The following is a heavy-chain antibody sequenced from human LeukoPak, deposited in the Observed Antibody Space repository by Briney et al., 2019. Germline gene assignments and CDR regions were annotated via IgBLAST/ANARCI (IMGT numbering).Heavy chain of an antibody. CDR3: ARGVVVVPAAIGAYWFDP. J-gene: IGHJ5*02. D-gene: IGHD2-2*01. Sequence: SQTLSLTCAVSGGSISSGGYSWSWIRQPPGKGLEWIGYIYHSGSTYYNPSLKSRVTISVDRSKNQFSLKLGSVTAADTAVYYCARGVVVVPAAIGAYWFDPWGQGTLVTVSS. V-gene: IGHV4-30-2*01. CDR2: IYHSGST. CDR1: GGSISSGGYS.